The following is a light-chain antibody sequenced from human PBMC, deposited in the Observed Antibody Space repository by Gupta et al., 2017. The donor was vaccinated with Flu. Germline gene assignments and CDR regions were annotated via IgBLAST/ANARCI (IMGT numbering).Light chain of an antibody. J-gene: IGLJ3*02. CDR2: LNSDGSH. V-gene: IGLV4-69*01. CDR3: QTWGTGIRV. Sequence: QLALAQSPSASASLAASLTPPRTLSSGHSSYAIAWHQQQPEKGPRYLMKLNSDGSHSKGDGIPDRFSGSSSGAERYLTISSLQSEDEADYYCQTWGTGIRVFGGGTKLTVL. CDR1: SGHSSYA.